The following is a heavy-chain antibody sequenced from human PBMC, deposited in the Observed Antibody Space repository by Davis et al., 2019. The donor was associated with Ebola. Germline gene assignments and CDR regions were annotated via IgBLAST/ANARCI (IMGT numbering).Heavy chain of an antibody. D-gene: IGHD3-16*01. J-gene: IGHJ4*02. CDR1: GFSFRDST. Sequence: GESLKISCAASGFSFRDSTLNWVRQAPGKGLEWVSGISGSGGSTFYTSSVRGRFTIFRDNSHNRLYLQMNSLRVEDSVLYYCAKVGDLGQGTLVTVSS. CDR3: AKVGD. V-gene: IGHV3-23*01. CDR2: ISGSGGST.